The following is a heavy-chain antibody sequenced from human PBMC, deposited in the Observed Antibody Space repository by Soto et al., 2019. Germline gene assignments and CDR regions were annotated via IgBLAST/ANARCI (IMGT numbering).Heavy chain of an antibody. D-gene: IGHD6-19*01. Sequence: GGSLRLSCAASGFTVSSNYMSWVRQAPGKGLEWVSVIYSGGSTYYADSVKGRFTISRDNSKNTLYLQMNSLRAEDTAVYYCERDYLKQWLVFWGQGTLVTVSS. J-gene: IGHJ4*02. CDR3: ERDYLKQWLVF. V-gene: IGHV3-53*01. CDR2: IYSGGST. CDR1: GFTVSSNY.